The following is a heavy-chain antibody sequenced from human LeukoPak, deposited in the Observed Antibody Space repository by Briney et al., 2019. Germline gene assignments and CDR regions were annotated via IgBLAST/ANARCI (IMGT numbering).Heavy chain of an antibody. CDR2: ISSSGSTT. J-gene: IGHJ6*03. D-gene: IGHD4-17*01. Sequence: PGGSLRLSCAASGFTFSDYYMSWIRQAPGKGLEWVSYISSSGSTTYYADSVKGRFTISRDNAKNSLYLQMNSLRAEDTAVYYCARVSTDYYYMDVWGKGTTVTVSS. CDR1: GFTFSDYY. V-gene: IGHV3-11*04. CDR3: ARVSTDYYYMDV.